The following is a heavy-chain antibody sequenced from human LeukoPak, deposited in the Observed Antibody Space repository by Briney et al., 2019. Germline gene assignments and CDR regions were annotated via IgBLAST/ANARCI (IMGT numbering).Heavy chain of an antibody. Sequence: GGSLRLSCAASGFTFNSYSMNWVRQAPGKGLEWVSAISGSGGSTYYADSVKGRFTISRDNSKNTLYLQMNSLRAEDTAVYYCAKSHYYDSSGYYYGPRNDDYYMDVWGKGTTVTVSS. D-gene: IGHD3-22*01. CDR3: AKSHYYDSSGYYYGPRNDDYYMDV. CDR2: ISGSGGST. J-gene: IGHJ6*03. V-gene: IGHV3-23*01. CDR1: GFTFNSYS.